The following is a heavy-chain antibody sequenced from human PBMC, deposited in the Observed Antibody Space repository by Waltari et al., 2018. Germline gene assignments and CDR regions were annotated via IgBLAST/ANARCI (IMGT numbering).Heavy chain of an antibody. CDR2: IYHSGST. CDR1: GGSISRGGYS. J-gene: IGHJ5*02. Sequence: QLQLQESGSGLVKPSQTLSLTCAVSGGSISRGGYSWSWIRQPPGKGLAWIGNIYHSGSTYYNPSLKSRVSISVDRSKNQFSLKLSSVTAADTAVYYCARAQDYYGSGSWFDPWGQGTLVTVSS. CDR3: ARAQDYYGSGSWFDP. D-gene: IGHD3-10*01. V-gene: IGHV4-30-2*01.